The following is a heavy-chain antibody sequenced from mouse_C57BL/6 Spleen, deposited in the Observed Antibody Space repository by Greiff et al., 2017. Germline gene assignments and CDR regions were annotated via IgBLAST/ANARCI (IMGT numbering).Heavy chain of an antibody. CDR2: ISSGSSTI. D-gene: IGHD2-3*01. CDR1: GFTFSDYG. CDR3: ARGFDGYLYAMDY. J-gene: IGHJ4*01. Sequence: EVKLMESGGGLVKPGGSLKLSCAASGFTFSDYGMHWVRQAPEKGLEWVAYISSGSSTIYYADTVKGRFTISIDNAKNTLFLQMTSLRSEDTAMYYCARGFDGYLYAMDYWGQGTSVTVSS. V-gene: IGHV5-17*01.